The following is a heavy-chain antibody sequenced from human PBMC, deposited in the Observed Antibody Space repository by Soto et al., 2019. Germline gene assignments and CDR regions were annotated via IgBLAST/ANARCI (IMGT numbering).Heavy chain of an antibody. J-gene: IGHJ6*02. V-gene: IGHV3-30*18. Sequence: GGSLRLSCAASGFTFSSYGMHWVRQAPGKGLEWVAVISYDGSNKYYADSVKGRFTISRDNSKNTLYLQMNSLRAEDTAAYYCAKELTNGAPLGYYYSYGMDVWGQGTTVTVSS. CDR2: ISYDGSNK. D-gene: IGHD3-10*01. CDR3: AKELTNGAPLGYYYSYGMDV. CDR1: GFTFSSYG.